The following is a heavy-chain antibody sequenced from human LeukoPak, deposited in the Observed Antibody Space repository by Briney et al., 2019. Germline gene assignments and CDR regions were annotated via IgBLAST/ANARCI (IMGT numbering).Heavy chain of an antibody. CDR1: GGSISTYY. V-gene: IGHV4-59*01. D-gene: IGHD2-2*01. Sequence: PSETQSLTCTVSGGSISTYYWSWIRQPPGKGLEWIGYIYYNENTSYNPSLKSRVTISVDTSKNQFSLKLSSVTAADTAVYYCAREVPAASYYYYYYMDVWGKGTTVTVSS. J-gene: IGHJ6*03. CDR2: IYYNENT. CDR3: AREVPAASYYYYYYMDV.